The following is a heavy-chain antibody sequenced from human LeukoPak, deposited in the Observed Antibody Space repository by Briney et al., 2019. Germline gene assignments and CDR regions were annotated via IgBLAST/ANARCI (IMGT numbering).Heavy chain of an antibody. CDR2: IIPILGIA. V-gene: IGHV1-69*04. J-gene: IGHJ4*02. D-gene: IGHD5-18*01. CDR1: GGTFSSYA. Sequence: SVKVSCKASGGTFSSYAISWVRQAPGQGVEWMGRIIPILGIANYAQKFQGRVTITADKSTSTAYMELSSLRSEDTAVYYCARDDSYGYFDYWGQGTLVTVSS. CDR3: ARDDSYGYFDY.